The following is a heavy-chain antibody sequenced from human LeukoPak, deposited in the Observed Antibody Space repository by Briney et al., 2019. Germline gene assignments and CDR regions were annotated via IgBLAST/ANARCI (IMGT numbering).Heavy chain of an antibody. CDR2: MNPNSGNT. J-gene: IGHJ6*02. CDR3: ARDRGMDV. V-gene: IGHV1-8*02. CDR1: GYTFTSYY. Sequence: ASVKVSCKASGYTFTSYYMHWVRQATGQGLEWMGWMNPNSGNTGYVQKFQGRVTMTRNTSISTAYMELSSLRSEDTAVYYCARDRGMDVWGQGTTVTVSS.